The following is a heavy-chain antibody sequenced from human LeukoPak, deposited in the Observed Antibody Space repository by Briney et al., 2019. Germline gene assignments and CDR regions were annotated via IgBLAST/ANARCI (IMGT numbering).Heavy chain of an antibody. CDR2: IYSGGST. V-gene: IGHV3-53*01. J-gene: IGHJ6*02. CDR1: GGSISSSSYY. Sequence: ETLSLTCTVSGGSISSSSYYWGWIRQPPGKGLEWVSVIYSGGSTYYADSVKGRFTISRDNSKNTLYLQMNSLRAEDTAVYYCARSMVANYYYYGMDVWGQGTTVTVSS. CDR3: ARSMVANYYYYGMDV. D-gene: IGHD4/OR15-4a*01.